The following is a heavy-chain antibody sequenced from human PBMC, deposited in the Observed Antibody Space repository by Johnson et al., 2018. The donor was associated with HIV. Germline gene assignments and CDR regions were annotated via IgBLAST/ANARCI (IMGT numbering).Heavy chain of an antibody. D-gene: IGHD4-17*01. V-gene: IGHV3-43*01. Sequence: VQLVESGGGLIHPGGSLRLSCAASGFTFDDYAMHWVRQAPGKGLEWVSVISWNGGSTYYADSVEGRFTISRDNSEKSLFLQMNSLKTEDTAVYYCTTAVDGAPDAFDIWGQGTMVTVSS. J-gene: IGHJ3*02. CDR1: GFTFDDYA. CDR2: ISWNGGST. CDR3: TTAVDGAPDAFDI.